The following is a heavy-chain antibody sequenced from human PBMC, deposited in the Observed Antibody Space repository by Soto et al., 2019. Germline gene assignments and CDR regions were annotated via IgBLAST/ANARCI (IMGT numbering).Heavy chain of an antibody. CDR3: ARAVNYYYYYMDV. V-gene: IGHV3-53*04. Sequence: GGFLRLSCAASGFTVSSNYMSWVRQAPGKGLEWVSVIYSGGSTYYADSVKGRFTISRHNSKNTLYLQMNSLRAEDTAVYYCARAVNYYYYYMDVWGQGTLVTVSS. CDR1: GFTVSSNY. J-gene: IGHJ6*03. CDR2: IYSGGST.